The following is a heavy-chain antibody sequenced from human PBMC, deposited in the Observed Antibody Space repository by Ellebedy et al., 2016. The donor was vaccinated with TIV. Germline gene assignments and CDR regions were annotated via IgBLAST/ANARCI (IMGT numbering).Heavy chain of an antibody. D-gene: IGHD2-2*01. CDR1: GFTFSSYG. CDR2: IWYDGSNK. V-gene: IGHV3-33*08. J-gene: IGHJ6*03. CDR3: ARGQYQPLEDMDV. Sequence: GESLKISXAASGFTFSSYGMHWVRQAPGKGLEWVAVIWYDGSNKYYADSVKGRFTISRDNSKNTLYLQMNSLRAEDTAVYYCARGQYQPLEDMDVWGKGTTVTVSS.